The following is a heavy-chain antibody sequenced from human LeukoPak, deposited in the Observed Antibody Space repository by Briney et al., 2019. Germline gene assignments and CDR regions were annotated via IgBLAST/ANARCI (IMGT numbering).Heavy chain of an antibody. CDR3: ARGNYDFRSDYNGAFDC. CDR2: RSSTGVTT. J-gene: IGHJ4*02. CDR1: GGSISSAC. D-gene: IGHD3-3*01. V-gene: IGHV4-59*01. Sequence: NPSETLSLSCSVSGGSISSACWSWIRKSPGKGLEWIGCRSSTGVTTNYNPSLKSRVTISVDTSRNQFSLKLNSVTAADTAVYYCARGNYDFRSDYNGAFDCWGQGTLVTVSS.